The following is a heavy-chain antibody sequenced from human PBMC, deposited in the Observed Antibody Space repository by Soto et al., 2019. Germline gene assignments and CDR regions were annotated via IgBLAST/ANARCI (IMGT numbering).Heavy chain of an antibody. CDR3: ARGGMDCSSTSCLYNWFDP. CDR2: IIPIFGTA. J-gene: IGHJ5*02. CDR1: GGTFSSYA. V-gene: IGHV1-69*01. Sequence: QVQLVQSGAEVKKPGSSVKVSCKASGGTFSSYAISWVRQAPGQGLEWMGGIIPIFGTANYAQKFQGRVTITADESTSTAYMELSSLRSEDTAVYYCARGGMDCSSTSCLYNWFDPWGQGTLVTVSS. D-gene: IGHD2-2*01.